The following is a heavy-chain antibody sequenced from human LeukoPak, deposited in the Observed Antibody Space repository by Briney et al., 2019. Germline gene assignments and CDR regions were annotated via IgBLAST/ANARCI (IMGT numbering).Heavy chain of an antibody. CDR1: GGSITSSGFY. CDR3: ARQPNIVVVDNWLDP. D-gene: IGHD2-15*01. J-gene: IGHJ5*02. V-gene: IGHV4-39*07. CDR2: IYYGGSA. Sequence: SETLSLTCTVSGGSITSSGFYWGWIRQPPGKGLEWIGNIYYGGSAYYNPSLKSRVTISVDTSKNQFSLKLSSVTAADTGVYYCARQPNIVVVDNWLDPWGQGTLVAVSS.